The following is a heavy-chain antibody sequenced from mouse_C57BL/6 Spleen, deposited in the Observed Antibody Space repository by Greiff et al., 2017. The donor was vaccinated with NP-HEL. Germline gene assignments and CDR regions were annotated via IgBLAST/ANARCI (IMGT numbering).Heavy chain of an antibody. J-gene: IGHJ2*01. Sequence: QVQLQQPGAELVKPGASVKLSCKASGYTFTSYWMQWVKQRPGQGLEWIGEIDPSDSYTNYNQKFKGKATLTVDTSSSTAYMQLSSLTSEDSAVYYCARSEPADYWGQGTTLTVSS. CDR2: IDPSDSYT. CDR3: ARSEPADY. V-gene: IGHV1-50*01. CDR1: GYTFTSYW.